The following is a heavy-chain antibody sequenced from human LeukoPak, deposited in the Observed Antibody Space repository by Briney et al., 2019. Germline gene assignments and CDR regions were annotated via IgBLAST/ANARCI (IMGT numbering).Heavy chain of an antibody. J-gene: IGHJ4*02. Sequence: GGSLRLSCAASGFTFSSYEMNWVRQAPGKGLEWVSYISSSGGTKYYADSVKGRFTISRDNAKNSLYLQMNSLRAEDTAVYYCARDSGIFGRPFDYWGQGILVTVSS. CDR3: ARDSGIFGRPFDY. CDR1: GFTFSSYE. CDR2: ISSSGGTK. D-gene: IGHD3-3*02. V-gene: IGHV3-48*03.